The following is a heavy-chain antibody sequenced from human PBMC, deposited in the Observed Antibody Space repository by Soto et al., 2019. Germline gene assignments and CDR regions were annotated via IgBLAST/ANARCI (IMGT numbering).Heavy chain of an antibody. CDR3: ARGPRGGSGSYYYYGMDV. Sequence: SVKVSCKASGGTFSSYAISWVRQAPGQGLEWMGGIIPIFGTANYAQKFQGRVTITADESTSTAYMELSSLRSEDTAVYYCARGPRGGSGSYYYYGMDVWGQGTTVTVSS. V-gene: IGHV1-69*13. J-gene: IGHJ6*02. CDR1: GGTFSSYA. CDR2: IIPIFGTA. D-gene: IGHD1-26*01.